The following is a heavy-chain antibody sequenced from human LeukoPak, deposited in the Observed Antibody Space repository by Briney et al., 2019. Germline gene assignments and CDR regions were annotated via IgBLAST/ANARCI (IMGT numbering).Heavy chain of an antibody. J-gene: IGHJ3*02. CDR3: ARRGGSRGWGAFDI. Sequence: GGSLRLSCAAPGFTFTNYVMNWVRQAPGKGLEWASSITGTADKTYDADSVKGRFTISRDNSKNTLSLQMSSLRVEDTAIYYCARRGGSRGWGAFDIWGQGTIVTVSS. CDR2: ITGTADKT. D-gene: IGHD6-19*01. CDR1: GFTFTNYV. V-gene: IGHV3-23*01.